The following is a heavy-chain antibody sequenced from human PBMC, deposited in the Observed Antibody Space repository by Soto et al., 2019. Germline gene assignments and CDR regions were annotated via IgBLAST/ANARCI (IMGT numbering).Heavy chain of an antibody. CDR2: IRGSGDRP. CDR3: AKGLRQLVRSWFDP. J-gene: IGHJ5*02. V-gene: IGHV3-23*01. CDR1: GFTFSSYA. Sequence: GGSLRLSCAASGFTFSSYAMSWVRQAPGKGLEWVSAIRGSGDRPYYADSVKGRFTISRDNSKNTLYLQMNSLRAEDTAVYDCAKGLRQLVRSWFDPWGQGTLVTVSS. D-gene: IGHD6-6*01.